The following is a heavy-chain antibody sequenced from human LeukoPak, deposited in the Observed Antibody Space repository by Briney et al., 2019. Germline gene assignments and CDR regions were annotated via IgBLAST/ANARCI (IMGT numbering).Heavy chain of an antibody. CDR1: GFTFSSYG. CDR3: AKDQYSSGWYSDYYYYYYMDV. CDR2: ISGSGGST. D-gene: IGHD6-19*01. J-gene: IGHJ6*03. V-gene: IGHV3-23*01. Sequence: GASLRLSCAASGFTFSSYGMSWVRQAPGKGLEWVSAISGSGGSTYYADSVKGRFTISRDNSKNTLYLQMNSLRAEDTAVYYCAKDQYSSGWYSDYYYYYYMDVWGKGTTVTISS.